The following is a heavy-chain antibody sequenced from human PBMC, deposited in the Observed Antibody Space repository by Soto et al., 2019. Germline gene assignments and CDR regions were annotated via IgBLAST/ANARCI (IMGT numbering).Heavy chain of an antibody. Sequence: ASVKVSCKASGYTFTGYYMHWVRQAPGQGLEWMGWINPNSGGTNYAQKFQGWVTMTRDTSISTAYMELSRLRSDDTAVYYCARSEDDILTGDAFDLWGQGTMVTVSS. V-gene: IGHV1-2*04. CDR3: ARSEDDILTGDAFDL. J-gene: IGHJ3*01. CDR1: GYTFTGYY. CDR2: INPNSGGT. D-gene: IGHD3-9*01.